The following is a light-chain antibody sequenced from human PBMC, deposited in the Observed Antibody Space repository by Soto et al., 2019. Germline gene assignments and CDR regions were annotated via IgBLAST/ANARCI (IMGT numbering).Light chain of an antibody. V-gene: IGLV1-44*01. CDR3: AAWDDSLNGPV. CDR1: SSNIASNT. J-gene: IGLJ2*01. CDR2: SNN. Sequence: QSVLTQPPSASGTPGKRVTISCFGSSSNIASNTVNWYQQLPGTAPRLLIYSNNQRPSGVPDRFSGSKSGTSASLAISGLQSEDEADYYCAAWDDSLNGPVFGGGTKLTVL.